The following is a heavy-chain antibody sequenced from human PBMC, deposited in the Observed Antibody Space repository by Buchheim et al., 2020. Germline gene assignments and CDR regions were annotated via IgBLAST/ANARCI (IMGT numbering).Heavy chain of an antibody. Sequence: EVQLLESGGGLVQPGGSLRLSCAASGFTFSSYAMSWVRQAPGKGLEWVSAISDSAYYRFHADSVKGRFTISRDNSKNTLYLQMNSLRAEDTAVYYCAKGGLAAGYSYRTWGQGTL. CDR1: GFTFSSYA. CDR2: ISDSAYYR. V-gene: IGHV3-23*01. CDR3: AKGGLAAGYSYRT. D-gene: IGHD5-18*01. J-gene: IGHJ4*02.